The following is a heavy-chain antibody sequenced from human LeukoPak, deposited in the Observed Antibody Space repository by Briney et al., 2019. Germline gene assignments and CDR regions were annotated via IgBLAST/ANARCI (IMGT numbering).Heavy chain of an antibody. D-gene: IGHD2-2*01. CDR1: GFTFSSYW. Sequence: PGGSLRLSCAASGFTFSSYWMHWVRQAPGKGLVWVSRINSDGSSTSYADSVKGRFTISRDNAKSTLYLQMNSLRAEDTAVYYCARDPLDIVVVPAAMPIDDYWGQGTLVTVSS. CDR3: ARDPLDIVVVPAAMPIDDY. CDR2: INSDGSST. V-gene: IGHV3-74*01. J-gene: IGHJ4*02.